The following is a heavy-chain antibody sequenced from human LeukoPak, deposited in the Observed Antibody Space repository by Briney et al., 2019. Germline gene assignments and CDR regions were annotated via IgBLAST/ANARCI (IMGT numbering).Heavy chain of an antibody. V-gene: IGHV1-18*01. D-gene: IGHD1-1*01. CDR2: INTDNGNT. CDR3: ARLSTTTRGKVDL. Sequence: GASVKVSCKASGYTFNTYSINWVRQAPGQRLEWMGWINTDNGNTSFAQKFQGRVTVTTDTSTSTAFMELRSLTSDDTAVYYCARLSTTTRGKVDLWGQGTLVTVSS. J-gene: IGHJ5*02. CDR1: GYTFNTYS.